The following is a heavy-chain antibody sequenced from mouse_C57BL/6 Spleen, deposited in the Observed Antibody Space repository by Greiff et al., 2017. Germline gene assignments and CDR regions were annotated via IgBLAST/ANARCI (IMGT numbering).Heavy chain of an antibody. D-gene: IGHD1-1*01. CDR1: GYAFSSSW. V-gene: IGHV1-82*01. CDR3: ARGITTVVAPVFDV. Sequence: QVQLQQSGPELVKPGASVKISCKASGYAFSSSWMNWVKQRPGKGLEWIGGIYPGDGDTNYNGKCKGKATMTADKSSSTAYMQLSSLTSEDSAVYFCARGITTVVAPVFDVWGTGTTVTVSS. J-gene: IGHJ1*03. CDR2: IYPGDGDT.